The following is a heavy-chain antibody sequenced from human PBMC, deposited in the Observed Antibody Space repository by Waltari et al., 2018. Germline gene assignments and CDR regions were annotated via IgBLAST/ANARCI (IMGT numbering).Heavy chain of an antibody. CDR3: AREGAAARLIDY. D-gene: IGHD6-13*01. J-gene: IGHJ4*02. Sequence: QVQLQQWGAGLLKPSETLSLTCAVYGGSFSGYYWSWIRQPPGKGLEWIGEINHSGSTYYNPSLKSRVTISVDTSKNQFSLKLSSVTAADTAVYYCAREGAAARLIDYWGQGTLVTVSS. CDR2: INHSGST. V-gene: IGHV4-34*01. CDR1: GGSFSGYY.